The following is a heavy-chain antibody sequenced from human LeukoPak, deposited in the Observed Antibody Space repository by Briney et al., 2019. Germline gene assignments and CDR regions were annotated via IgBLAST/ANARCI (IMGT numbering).Heavy chain of an antibody. CDR3: ARAIQSHLLKGYFDY. J-gene: IGHJ4*02. CDR2: IYSDGTP. Sequence: PGGSLRLSCAPFGSTVSSNYMSWVRQAPGKGLGWVSTIYSDGTPYYADSLKGRFTISRDNSKNTLYLRMNSLRAEDTAIYYCARAIQSHLLKGYFDYWGQGTLVTVSS. D-gene: IGHD2-2*01. CDR1: GSTVSSNY. V-gene: IGHV3-53*01.